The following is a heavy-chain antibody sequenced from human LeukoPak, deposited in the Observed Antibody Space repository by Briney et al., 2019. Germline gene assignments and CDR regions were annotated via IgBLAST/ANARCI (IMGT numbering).Heavy chain of an antibody. Sequence: ASVKVSCKASGYTFTGYYMHWVRQAPGQGLEWMGWINPNSGGTNYAQKFQGWVTMTRDTSISTAYMELSRLRPDDTAVYYCARAGGDDPWESYFDYWGQGTLVTVSS. CDR3: ARAGGDDPWESYFDY. CDR1: GYTFTGYY. J-gene: IGHJ4*02. CDR2: INPNSGGT. D-gene: IGHD1-26*01. V-gene: IGHV1-2*04.